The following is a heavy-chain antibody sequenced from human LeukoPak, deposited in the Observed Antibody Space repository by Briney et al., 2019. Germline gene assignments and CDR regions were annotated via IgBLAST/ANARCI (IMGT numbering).Heavy chain of an antibody. Sequence: GGSLRLSCAASGFTFSSYGMHWVRQAPGKGLGWVAVISYDGSNKYYADSVKGRFTISRDNSKNTLYLQMNSLRAEDTAVYYCAKDFTRLYSSSWYGGAFDYWGQGTLVTVSS. D-gene: IGHD6-13*01. CDR1: GFTFSSYG. CDR3: AKDFTRLYSSSWYGGAFDY. J-gene: IGHJ4*02. CDR2: ISYDGSNK. V-gene: IGHV3-30*18.